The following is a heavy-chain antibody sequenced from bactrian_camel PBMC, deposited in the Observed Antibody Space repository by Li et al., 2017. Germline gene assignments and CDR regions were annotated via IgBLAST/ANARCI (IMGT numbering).Heavy chain of an antibody. J-gene: IGHJ6*01. D-gene: IGHD4*01. CDR2: VDRDGST. V-gene: IGHV3S26*01. CDR3: ATADRCASLRFGF. CDR1: GFGYNSPC. Sequence: HVQLVESGGGSVQAGGSLNLSCSASGFGYNSPCMGWFRQAPGKEREGVAAVDRDGSTSYVDSVKGRFTISQANAKNTLYLQMNSLKPEDTAMYYCATADRCASLRFGFWGQGTQVTVS.